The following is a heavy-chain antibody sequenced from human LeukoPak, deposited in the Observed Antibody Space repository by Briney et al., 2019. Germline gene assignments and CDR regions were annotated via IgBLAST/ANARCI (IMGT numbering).Heavy chain of an antibody. V-gene: IGHV1-8*01. CDR1: GYTFTSYD. Sequence: GASVKVSCKASGYTFTSYDINWVRQATGQGLEWMGWMNPNSGNTGYAQKFQGRVTMTRNTSISTAYMELSSLRSEDTAVYYCARMRPYYYYYGMDVWGQGTTVTVSS. CDR3: ARMRPYYYYYGMDV. CDR2: MNPNSGNT. J-gene: IGHJ6*02.